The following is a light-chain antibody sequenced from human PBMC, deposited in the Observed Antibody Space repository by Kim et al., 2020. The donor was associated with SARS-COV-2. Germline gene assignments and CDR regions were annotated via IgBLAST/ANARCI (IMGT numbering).Light chain of an antibody. V-gene: IGKV3-11*01. CDR3: QQRSKWPLA. CDR1: QSSGNY. CDR2: DAS. J-gene: IGKJ4*01. Sequence: LSPGERATRSRRAKQSSGNYLAWYQQKTGHAPGLHIYDASSSATGNRARCSGSGSGTGVTLTMSNLEPGDCGVYYCQQRSKWPLAFGGGTKVEIK.